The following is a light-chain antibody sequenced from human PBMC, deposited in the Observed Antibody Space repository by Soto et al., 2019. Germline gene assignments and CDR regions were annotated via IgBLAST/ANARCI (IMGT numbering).Light chain of an antibody. CDR3: QQFNYSPWT. J-gene: IGKJ1*01. CDR2: GAS. Sequence: EVVLTQSPGTLSLSPGERATLSCRASQSLSSSFLAWYQQAPGQAPRLLVYGASSRATVIPDRFSGSGSGTDFTLTISRLEPEDFAVYYCQQFNYSPWTFGQGTKVDIK. V-gene: IGKV3-20*01. CDR1: QSLSSSF.